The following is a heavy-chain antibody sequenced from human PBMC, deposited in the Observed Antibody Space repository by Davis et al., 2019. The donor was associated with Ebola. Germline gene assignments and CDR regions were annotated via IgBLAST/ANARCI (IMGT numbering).Heavy chain of an antibody. Sequence: ASVKVSCKASGYNFASYAIHWVRQAPGQGLEWMGWISAYNGNTNYAQKLQGRVTMTTDTSTSTAYMELRSLRSDDTAVYYCARLLLWFGELSSFDYWGQGTLVTVSS. CDR2: ISAYNGNT. J-gene: IGHJ4*02. D-gene: IGHD3-10*01. CDR1: GYNFASYA. CDR3: ARLLLWFGELSSFDY. V-gene: IGHV1-18*01.